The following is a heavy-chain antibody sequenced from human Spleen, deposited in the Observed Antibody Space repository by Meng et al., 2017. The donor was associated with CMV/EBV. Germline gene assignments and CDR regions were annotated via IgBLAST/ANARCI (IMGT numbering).Heavy chain of an antibody. D-gene: IGHD4-17*01. CDR2: IYWNDDK. V-gene: IGHV2-5*01. J-gene: IGHJ6*02. CDR1: GFSLSTSGVG. Sequence: SGPTLVHPTQPLTLTCTFSGFSLSTSGVGVGWIRQPPGKALEWLALIYWNDDKRYSPSLKSRLTITKDTSKNQVVLTMTNMDPVDTATYYCVRRDYGDYHYYYYGMDVWGQGTTVTVSS. CDR3: VRRDYGDYHYYYYGMDV.